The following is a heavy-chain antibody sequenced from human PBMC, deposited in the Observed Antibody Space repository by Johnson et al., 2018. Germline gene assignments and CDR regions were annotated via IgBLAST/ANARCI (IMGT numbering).Heavy chain of an antibody. V-gene: IGHV3-9*01. CDR1: GFTFDDYA. D-gene: IGHD2-8*02. J-gene: IGHJ6*03. CDR3: ANTGGKTDVDYYYYMDV. Sequence: VQLVQSGGGLVQPGRSLRLSCAASGFTFDDYAMHWVRQAPGKGLEWVSGISWNSGSIGYADSVKGRFTISRDNSKNTLYLQMNSLRAEDTAVYYCANTGGKTDVDYYYYMDVWGKGTTVTVSS. CDR2: ISWNSGSI.